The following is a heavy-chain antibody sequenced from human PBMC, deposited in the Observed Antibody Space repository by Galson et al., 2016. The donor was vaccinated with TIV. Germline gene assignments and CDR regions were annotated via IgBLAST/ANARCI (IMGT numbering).Heavy chain of an antibody. J-gene: IGHJ6*03. Sequence: SVKVSCKASGGIFRSYAISWVRQAPGQGLEWMGGIIAIFGIPDYAQKFQGRVTITADESTTTVYMELSRLRSDDTAVYYCARGSSYYSNYLDVWGKGTTVTVSS. CDR3: ARGSSYYSNYLDV. CDR2: IIAIFGIP. D-gene: IGHD3-3*01. CDR1: GGIFRSYA. V-gene: IGHV1-69*13.